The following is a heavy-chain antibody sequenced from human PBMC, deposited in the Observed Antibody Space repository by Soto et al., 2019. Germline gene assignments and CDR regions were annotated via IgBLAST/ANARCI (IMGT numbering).Heavy chain of an antibody. V-gene: IGHV3-23*01. Sequence: LRLSCAASGFTFSTYAVTWIRQAPGKGLEWVSSISGRGDITFYADSVKGRFTISRDNSKNTLYLQMNSLRAEDAAVYFCAKYVGPTTPHFDHWGQGTLVTGSS. CDR3: AKYVGPTTPHFDH. CDR2: ISGRGDIT. CDR1: GFTFSTYA. J-gene: IGHJ4*02. D-gene: IGHD1-26*01.